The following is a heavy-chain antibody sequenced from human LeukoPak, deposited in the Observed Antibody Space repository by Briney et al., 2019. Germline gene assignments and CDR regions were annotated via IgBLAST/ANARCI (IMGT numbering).Heavy chain of an antibody. Sequence: SETLSLTCTVSGGSISSYYWSWIRQPAGKGLEWIGRIYTSGSTNYNPSLKSRVTMSVDTSKNQFSLKLSSVTAADTAVYYCARTYCGGDCPYYYYYMDVWGKGTTVTVSS. CDR3: ARTYCGGDCPYYYYYMDV. J-gene: IGHJ6*03. CDR1: GGSISSYY. D-gene: IGHD2-21*01. CDR2: IYTSGST. V-gene: IGHV4-4*07.